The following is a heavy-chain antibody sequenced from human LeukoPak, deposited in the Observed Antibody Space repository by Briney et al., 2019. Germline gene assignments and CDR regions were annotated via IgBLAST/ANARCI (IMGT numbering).Heavy chain of an antibody. J-gene: IGHJ4*02. D-gene: IGHD6-13*01. CDR2: ISAYNGNT. Sequence: ASVKVSCKASGYTFTSYGISWVRQAPGQGLEWMGWISAYNGNTNYAQKLQGRVTMTTDTSTSTAYMELRSLRSDDTAVYYCAREGIAAAVLDYFFDYWGQRTLVTVSS. V-gene: IGHV1-18*01. CDR3: AREGIAAAVLDYFFDY. CDR1: GYTFTSYG.